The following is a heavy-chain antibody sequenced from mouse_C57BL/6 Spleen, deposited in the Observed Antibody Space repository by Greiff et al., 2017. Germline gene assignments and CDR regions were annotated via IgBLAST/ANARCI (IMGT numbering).Heavy chain of an antibody. Sequence: VQLQQSGPGLVQPSQSLSITCTVSGFSLTSYGVHWVRQSPGKGLEWLGVIWSGGSTDDNAAFISRLSISKDNSKSQVFFKMNSLQADDTAIYYCARGDDYDGYAMDYWGQGTSVTVSS. V-gene: IGHV2-2*01. J-gene: IGHJ4*01. CDR2: IWSGGST. D-gene: IGHD2-4*01. CDR3: ARGDDYDGYAMDY. CDR1: GFSLTSYG.